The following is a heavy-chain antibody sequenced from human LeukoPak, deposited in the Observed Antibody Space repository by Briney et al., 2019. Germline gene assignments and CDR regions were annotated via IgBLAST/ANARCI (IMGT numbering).Heavy chain of an antibody. CDR1: GYTFTSYA. CDR2: INTNTGNP. V-gene: IGHV7-4-1*04. Sequence: GASVKVSCKASGYTFTSYAMNWVRQAPGQGLEWMGWINTNTGNPTYAQGFTGRFVFSLDTSVSMAYLQISSPKAEDTAVYYCARDGGYYDSSGYMIVTNWFDPWGQGTLVTVSS. CDR3: ARDGGYYDSSGYMIVTNWFDP. J-gene: IGHJ5*02. D-gene: IGHD3-22*01.